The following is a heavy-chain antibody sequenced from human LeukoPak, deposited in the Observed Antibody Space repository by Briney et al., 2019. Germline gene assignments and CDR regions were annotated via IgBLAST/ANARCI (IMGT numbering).Heavy chain of an antibody. CDR1: GFTFSSYW. CDR2: INSDGSIT. V-gene: IGHV3-74*01. CDR3: ARVRATFSPHFDN. D-gene: IGHD5-12*01. J-gene: IGHJ4*02. Sequence: QPRGSLRLSCAASGFTFSSYWMHWVRQAPGKGLMWVSRINSDGSITNYADSVKGRFTISRDNAKNTLYLQMNSLRAEDTAVYYCARVRATFSPHFDNWGQGTLVTVSS.